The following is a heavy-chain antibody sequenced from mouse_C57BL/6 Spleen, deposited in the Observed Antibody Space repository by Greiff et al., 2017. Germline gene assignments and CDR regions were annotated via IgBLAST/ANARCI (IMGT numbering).Heavy chain of an antibody. CDR1: GFTFSNYW. V-gene: IGHV6-3*01. CDR2: IRLKSDNYAT. J-gene: IGHJ3*01. D-gene: IGHD2-1*01. CDR3: TEGNYRGFAY. Sequence: EVKLMESGGGLVQPGGSMKLSCVASGFTFSNYWMNWVRQSPEKGLEWVAQIRLKSDNYATHYAESVKGRFTISRDDSKSSVYLQMNNLRAEDTGIYYCTEGNYRGFAYWGQGTLVTVSA.